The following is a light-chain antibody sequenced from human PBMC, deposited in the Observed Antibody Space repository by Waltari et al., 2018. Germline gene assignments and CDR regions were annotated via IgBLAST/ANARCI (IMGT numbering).Light chain of an antibody. CDR3: QSADGAGVRL. CDR1: ILRNQY. CDR2: KDN. J-gene: IGLJ2*01. V-gene: IGLV3-25*03. Sequence: SHELTQPPSVSVSPGQTARITCSGDILRNQYAYWYQQRPGQAPVVVIDKDNERPSGIPVICSGSSVVTTVTLPIGGVKPEGEAYYYGQSADGAGVRLFGGGTKGTV.